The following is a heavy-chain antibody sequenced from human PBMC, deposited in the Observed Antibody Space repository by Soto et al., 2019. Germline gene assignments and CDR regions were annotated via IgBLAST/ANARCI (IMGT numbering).Heavy chain of an antibody. J-gene: IGHJ4*02. D-gene: IGHD6-13*01. Sequence: GGSLRLSCAASGFTFSSYSMNWVRQAPGKGLEWVSSISSSSSYIYYADSVKGRFTISRDNAKNSLYLQMNSLRAEDTAVYYCASGYSSSWYSIDYWGQGTLVTVSS. CDR2: ISSSSSYI. CDR1: GFTFSSYS. CDR3: ASGYSSSWYSIDY. V-gene: IGHV3-21*01.